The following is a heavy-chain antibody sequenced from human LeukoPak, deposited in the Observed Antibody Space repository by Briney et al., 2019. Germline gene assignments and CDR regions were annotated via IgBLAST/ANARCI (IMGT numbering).Heavy chain of an antibody. J-gene: IGHJ4*02. V-gene: IGHV2-70*11. D-gene: IGHD3-10*01. CDR2: IDWDDDK. CDR3: ARMYGSGSYYNSNYFDY. CDR1: GFSLSTSGMC. Sequence: SGPTLVNPTQTLTLTCTFSGFSLSTSGMCVSWIRQPPGKALEWLARIDWDDDKYYSTSLKTRLTISKDTSKNQVVLTMTNMDPVDTATYYCARMYGSGSYYNSNYFDYWGQGTLVTVSS.